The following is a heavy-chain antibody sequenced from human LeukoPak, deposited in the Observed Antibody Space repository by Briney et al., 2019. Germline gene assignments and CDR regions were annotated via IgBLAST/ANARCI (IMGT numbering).Heavy chain of an antibody. J-gene: IGHJ4*02. V-gene: IGHV3-23*01. D-gene: IGHD3-16*01. Sequence: GGSLRLSCVVSGFSFGSYPMSWVRQAPGKGLEWVSAISGDGTRTYYADSVKGRFTISRDNSKNTLYLEMSSLRVEDTAIYYCAKWPEGAMDYFDYWGQGTLVTVSS. CDR3: AKWPEGAMDYFDY. CDR1: GFSFGSYP. CDR2: ISGDGTRT.